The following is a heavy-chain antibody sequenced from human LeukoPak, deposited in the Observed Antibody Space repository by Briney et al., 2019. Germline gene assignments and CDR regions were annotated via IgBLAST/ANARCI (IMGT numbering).Heavy chain of an antibody. J-gene: IGHJ2*01. CDR1: GGTISSYY. V-gene: IGHV4-59*08. Sequence: SETLSLTCTVSGGTISSYYWSWIRQPPGKGLEWIGYIFYTGSAKYNPSLKSRVTISVDTSENQISLRLRSVTAADTAVYYCARRDYYDTTWMGWYFHLWGRGTLVTVSS. CDR2: IFYTGSA. CDR3: ARRDYYDTTWMGWYFHL. D-gene: IGHD3-22*01.